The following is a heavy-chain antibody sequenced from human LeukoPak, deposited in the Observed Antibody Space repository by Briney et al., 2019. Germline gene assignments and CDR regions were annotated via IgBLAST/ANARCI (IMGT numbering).Heavy chain of an antibody. D-gene: IGHD6-6*01. V-gene: IGHV4-30-2*01. J-gene: IGHJ5*02. CDR2: IYHSGST. CDR1: GGSISSGGYY. CDR3: AREGQLGNWFDP. Sequence: SQTLSLTCTVSGGSISSGGYYWSWLRQPPGKGLEWIGYIYHSGSTYYNPSLKSRVTISVDRSKNQFSLKLSSVTAADTAVYYCAREGQLGNWFDPWGQGTLVTVSS.